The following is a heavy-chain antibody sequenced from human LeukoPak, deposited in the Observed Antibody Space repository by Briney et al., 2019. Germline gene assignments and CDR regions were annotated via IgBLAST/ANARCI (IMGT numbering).Heavy chain of an antibody. D-gene: IGHD6-6*01. CDR3: AREPARTSSFDY. CDR1: GYTDSNYY. V-gene: IGHV1-46*01. CDR2: IYPNSNRA. Sequence: GASVKVSCKASGYTDSNYYMHWARQAPGQGLGGMGVIYPNSNRAEYAQNSQGRVSMTRDTSTTTVSMELSSLTSEDTAVYYCAREPARTSSFDYWGQGTLVIVSS. J-gene: IGHJ4*02.